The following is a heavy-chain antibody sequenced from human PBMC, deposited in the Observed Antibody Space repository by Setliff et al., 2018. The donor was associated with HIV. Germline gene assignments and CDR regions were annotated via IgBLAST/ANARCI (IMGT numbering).Heavy chain of an antibody. D-gene: IGHD2-2*01. V-gene: IGHV1-46*04. CDR3: ARGPHCSSTSCFGGFDY. Sequence: PSVKVSCKASGYTFTRYYIHWVRQAPGQGLEWMGIINPSGGSTTYTQKLQGRGTMTRDTSTSTVYMELSSLRSEDTAVYYCARGPHCSSTSCFGGFDYWGQGTLVTVSS. J-gene: IGHJ4*02. CDR1: GYTFTRYY. CDR2: INPSGGST.